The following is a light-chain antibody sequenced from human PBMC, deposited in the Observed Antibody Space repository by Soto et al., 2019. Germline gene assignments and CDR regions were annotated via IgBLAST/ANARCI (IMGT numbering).Light chain of an antibody. Sequence: DIQMTQSPSTLSASVGDRVTITCRAIQSIGVWLAWYQQKAGKAPNLLIYKASRLESGVPSRFSGSGSETEFTLTISGLQPGDSATYYFKQCNSXSPTFGQGTKV. CDR1: QSIGVW. J-gene: IGKJ1*01. CDR3: KQCNSXSPT. CDR2: KAS. V-gene: IGKV1-5*03.